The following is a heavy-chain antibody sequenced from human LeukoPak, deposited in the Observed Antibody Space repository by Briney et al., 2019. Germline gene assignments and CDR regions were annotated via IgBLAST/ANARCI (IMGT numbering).Heavy chain of an antibody. CDR1: GFTFSTYW. V-gene: IGHV3-74*01. J-gene: IGHJ5*02. D-gene: IGHD3-22*01. CDR2: INIDGSST. CDR3: ARDLGQYYDTSDNWFDP. Sequence: GSLRLSCAASGFTFSTYWMHWVRQAPGKGLMWVSRINIDGSSTNYADSVKGRFTISRDNAKNTLNLQMNSLRAEDTAVYHCARDLGQYYDTSDNWFDPWGQGTLVTVSS.